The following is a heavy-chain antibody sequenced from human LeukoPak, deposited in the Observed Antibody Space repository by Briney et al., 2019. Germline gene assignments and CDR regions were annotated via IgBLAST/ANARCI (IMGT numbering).Heavy chain of an antibody. D-gene: IGHD3-9*01. CDR3: AKKGLLVTSYYFDY. Sequence: PGGSLRLSCAASGFTFSSYSMNWVRQAPGKGLEWVSYISSSSSTIYYADSVKGRFTISRDNSNNTLYLQMNSLRAEDTAVYYCAKKGLLVTSYYFDYWGQGTLVTVSS. J-gene: IGHJ4*02. CDR1: GFTFSSYS. V-gene: IGHV3-48*01. CDR2: ISSSSSTI.